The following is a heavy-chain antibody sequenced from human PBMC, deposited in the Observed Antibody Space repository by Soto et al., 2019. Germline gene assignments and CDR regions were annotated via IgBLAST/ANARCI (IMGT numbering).Heavy chain of an antibody. D-gene: IGHD6-6*01. V-gene: IGHV3-9*01. Sequence: PGGSLRLSCAASGFTFDDYAMHWVRQAPGKGLEWVSGISWNSGSIGYADSVKGRFTISRDNAKNSLYLQMNSLRAEDKALYYCAKEGSSSSLFDPWGQGTLVTVSS. CDR2: ISWNSGSI. J-gene: IGHJ5*02. CDR1: GFTFDDYA. CDR3: AKEGSSSSLFDP.